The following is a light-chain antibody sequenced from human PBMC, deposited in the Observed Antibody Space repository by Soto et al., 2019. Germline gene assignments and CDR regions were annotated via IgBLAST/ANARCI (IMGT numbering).Light chain of an antibody. CDR1: QTVTSNF. V-gene: IGKV3-20*01. CDR2: GIS. CDR3: QQYSNWPPIT. Sequence: VLTQSPGTLSLSPGERATLSCRASQTVTSNFLAWYQEKPGQAPRLLIYGISKRATDIPDRFSGSGSGTEFTLTISSLQSEDFAVYYCQQYSNWPPITFGQGTRLEIK. J-gene: IGKJ5*01.